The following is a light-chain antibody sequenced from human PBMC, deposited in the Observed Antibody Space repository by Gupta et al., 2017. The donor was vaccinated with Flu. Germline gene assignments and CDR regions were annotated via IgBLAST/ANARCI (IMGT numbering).Light chain of an antibody. Sequence: DIRMTQSPSTLSASIGDTVTISCRASQNIDGWLAWYQLKPGKAPKLLIYKASSLENGVPSRFSGSGSGTIFTLIITGLQRDDSATYFCQQYFSYRTFGQGTKVEIK. V-gene: IGKV1-5*03. CDR1: QNIDGW. CDR3: QQYFSYRT. J-gene: IGKJ1*01. CDR2: KAS.